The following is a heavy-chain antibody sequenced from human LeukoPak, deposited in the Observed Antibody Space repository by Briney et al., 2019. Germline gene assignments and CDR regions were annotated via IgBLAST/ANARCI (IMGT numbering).Heavy chain of an antibody. Sequence: SETLSLTCAVYGGPFSGYYWSWIRQPPGKGLEWIGEINHSGSTNYNPSLKSRVTISVDTSKNQFSLMLSSVTAADTAVYYCASGTTLMITFGGVIANWFDPWGQGTLVTVSS. D-gene: IGHD3-16*02. V-gene: IGHV4-34*01. CDR3: ASGTTLMITFGGVIANWFDP. J-gene: IGHJ5*02. CDR1: GGPFSGYY. CDR2: INHSGST.